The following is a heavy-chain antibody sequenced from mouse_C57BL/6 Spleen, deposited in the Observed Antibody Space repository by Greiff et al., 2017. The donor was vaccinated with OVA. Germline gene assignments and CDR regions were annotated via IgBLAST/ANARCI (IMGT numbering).Heavy chain of an antibody. J-gene: IGHJ4*01. Sequence: EVHLVESGEGLVKPGGSLKLSCAASGFTFSSYAMSWVRQTPEKRLEWVAYISSGGDYIYYADTVKGRFTISRDNARNTLYLQMSSLKSEDTAMYYCTRDRKDYGNYDGVMDYWGQGTSVTVSS. CDR1: GFTFSSYA. V-gene: IGHV5-9-1*02. CDR2: ISSGGDYI. D-gene: IGHD2-1*01. CDR3: TRDRKDYGNYDGVMDY.